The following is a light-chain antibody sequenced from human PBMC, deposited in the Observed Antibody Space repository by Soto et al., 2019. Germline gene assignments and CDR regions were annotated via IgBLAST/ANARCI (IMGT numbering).Light chain of an antibody. Sequence: QSVLTQSPSASASLGASVELTCTLSSGHSSYAIAWHQQQPEKGPRYLMKLNSDGSHSKGDGIPDRFSGSSSGAERYLTIASLQSEDEADYYCQTWVTGIQVFGGGTQLTVL. CDR1: SGHSSYA. J-gene: IGLJ2*01. CDR2: LNSDGSH. V-gene: IGLV4-69*02. CDR3: QTWVTGIQV.